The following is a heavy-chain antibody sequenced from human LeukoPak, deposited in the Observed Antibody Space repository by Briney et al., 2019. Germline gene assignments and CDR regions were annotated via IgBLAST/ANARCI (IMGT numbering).Heavy chain of an antibody. J-gene: IGHJ4*02. CDR1: GFTFCSYT. D-gene: IGHD4-17*01. CDR3: AKGFGYGEDNYFDY. Sequence: GGSLRLSCAASGFTFCSYTMSWVRPGPGKGLGWVSAISGSGGSTYYADSVKGRFTISRDNSKNTLYLQMNSLRAEDTAVYYCAKGFGYGEDNYFDYWGQGTLVTVSS. V-gene: IGHV3-23*01. CDR2: ISGSGGST.